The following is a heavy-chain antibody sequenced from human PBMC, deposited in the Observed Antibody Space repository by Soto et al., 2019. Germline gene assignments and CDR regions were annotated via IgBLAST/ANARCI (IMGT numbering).Heavy chain of an antibody. CDR3: ATPPGGGGY. Sequence: EVQLVESGGGLIQPGGSLRLSCAVSGFTVSNNYMSWVRQAPGKGLEGVSVIYSGGYTAYGDSVKGRFTISRDNSKNTIYPQTNGRRPQAPAVFSGATPPGGGGYWGQGTLVTVSS. D-gene: IGHD3-10*01. CDR1: GFTVSNNY. V-gene: IGHV3-53*01. CDR2: IYSGGYT. J-gene: IGHJ4*02.